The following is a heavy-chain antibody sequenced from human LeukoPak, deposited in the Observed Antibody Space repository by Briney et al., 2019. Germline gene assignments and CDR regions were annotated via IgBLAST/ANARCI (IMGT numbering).Heavy chain of an antibody. Sequence: ASLKVSCKTSGYGFTGHFLHWLRQAPGQGLEWMGWIKPDNGVTFYAQKFQGRFTMSRDMSMSTVYMDLSSLTSDDTATYYCARDHDYGADYWGQGTLVIVS. CDR2: IKPDNGVT. V-gene: IGHV1-2*02. D-gene: IGHD4/OR15-4a*01. CDR3: ARDHDYGADY. J-gene: IGHJ4*02. CDR1: GYGFTGHF.